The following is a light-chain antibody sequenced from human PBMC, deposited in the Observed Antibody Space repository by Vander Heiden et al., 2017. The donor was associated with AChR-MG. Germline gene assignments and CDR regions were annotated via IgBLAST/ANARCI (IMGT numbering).Light chain of an antibody. V-gene: IGKV1-NL1*01. Sequence: DIQLTQSPSSLSASVGDRVTITCRSSQGISNSLAWYQQKPGKAPKLLLYAASRLESGVPSRFSGSGSGTDYTLTISSLQPEDFATYYCQQYYSTPRTFGQGTKVEIK. CDR1: QGISNS. CDR3: QQYYSTPRT. CDR2: AAS. J-gene: IGKJ1*01.